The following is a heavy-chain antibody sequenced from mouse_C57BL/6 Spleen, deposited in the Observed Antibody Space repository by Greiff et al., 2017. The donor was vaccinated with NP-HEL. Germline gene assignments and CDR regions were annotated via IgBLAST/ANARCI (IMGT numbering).Heavy chain of an antibody. CDR2: FYPGSGSI. V-gene: IGHV1-62-2*01. CDR3: ARHEGIYYGYGNWYFDV. CDR1: GYTFTEYT. D-gene: IGHD2-2*01. J-gene: IGHJ1*03. Sequence: QVQLQQSGAELVKPGASVKLSCKASGYTFTEYTIHWVKQRSGQGLEWIGWFYPGSGSIKYNEKFKDKATLTADKSSSTVYMELSRLTSDDSAVYVCARHEGIYYGYGNWYFDVWGTGTTVTVSS.